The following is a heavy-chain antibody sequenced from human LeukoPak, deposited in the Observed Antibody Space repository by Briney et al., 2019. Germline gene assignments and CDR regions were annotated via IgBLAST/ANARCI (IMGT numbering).Heavy chain of an antibody. CDR2: INPNSGGT. CDR1: GYTFIASY. D-gene: IGHD1-26*01. J-gene: IGHJ4*02. V-gene: IGHV1-2*06. CDR3: ALFDSGTSLFDS. Sequence: ASVKVSCKASGYTFIASYMHWVRQAAGQGLEWMGRINPNSGGTNYAQKFQGRVTMTRDTSISTVYMELSRLRSDDPAVYYCALFDSGTSLFDSWGQGTLVTISA.